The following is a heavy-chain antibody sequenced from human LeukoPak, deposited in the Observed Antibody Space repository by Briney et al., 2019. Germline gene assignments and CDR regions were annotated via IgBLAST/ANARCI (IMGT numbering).Heavy chain of an antibody. J-gene: IGHJ4*02. CDR1: GGTFSSYA. V-gene: IGHV1-69*04. CDR3: ASNPHMITFGGVQD. CDR2: IIPILGIA. Sequence: GSSVKVSCKASGGTFSSYAISWVRQAPGQGLEWMGRIIPILGIANYAQKFQGRVTITADKSTSTAYMELSSLRSEDTAVYYCASNPHMITFGGVQDWGQGTLVTVSS. D-gene: IGHD3-16*01.